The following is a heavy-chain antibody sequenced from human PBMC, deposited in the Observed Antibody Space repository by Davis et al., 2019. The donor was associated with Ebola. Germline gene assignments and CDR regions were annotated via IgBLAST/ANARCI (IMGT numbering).Heavy chain of an antibody. CDR3: ARHAAYEFTRLFDY. Sequence: ASVKVSCKASGYPFSTFAISWLRQAPGQRPEWMALMSPKNGYTDYAQRFQGRVAMTTDTSTSTAYMELRSLRSDDTAIYYCARHAAYEFTRLFDYWGQGTLVTVSS. D-gene: IGHD5-12*01. J-gene: IGHJ4*02. V-gene: IGHV1-18*04. CDR1: GYPFSTFA. CDR2: MSPKNGYT.